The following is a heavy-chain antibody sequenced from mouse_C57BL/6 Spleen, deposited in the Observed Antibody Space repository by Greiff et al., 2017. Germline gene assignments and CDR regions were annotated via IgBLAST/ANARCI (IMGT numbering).Heavy chain of an antibody. Sequence: QVQLKESGPGLVQPSQSLSITCTVSGFSLTRYGVHWVRQSPGKGLEWLGVIWSGGSTDYNAAFISRLSISKDNSKSQVFFKMNSLQADDTAIDYCSRTNYYGSSYAMDYWGQGTSVTVSS. CDR2: IWSGGST. J-gene: IGHJ4*01. V-gene: IGHV2-2*01. D-gene: IGHD1-1*01. CDR3: SRTNYYGSSYAMDY. CDR1: GFSLTRYG.